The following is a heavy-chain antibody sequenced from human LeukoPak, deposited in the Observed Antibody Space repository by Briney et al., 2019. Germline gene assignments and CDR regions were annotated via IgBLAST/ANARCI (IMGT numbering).Heavy chain of an antibody. CDR2: IRPSGDNT. V-gene: IGHV3-23*01. J-gene: IGHJ4*02. CDR1: GFTFSSYD. Sequence: GGALRLSCAASGFTFSSYDMTWVRQAPGRGLEWVSSIRPSGDNTYYGDSVKGRFTISRDKSKNTLYLQMNSLRAEDTAVYYCAKGDTTWELPHDYWGQGTLVTVSS. CDR3: AKGDTTWELPHDY. D-gene: IGHD1-26*01.